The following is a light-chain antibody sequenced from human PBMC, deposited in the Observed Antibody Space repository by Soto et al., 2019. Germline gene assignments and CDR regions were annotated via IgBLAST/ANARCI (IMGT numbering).Light chain of an antibody. CDR2: DTS. CDR3: QQRSNWPPIT. J-gene: IGKJ5*01. Sequence: EIALAHSPGTLSLSPCERATISCSASQSVFNNYLAWYQQKPGQAPRLLIYDTSSRVTGIPDRFSGSGSGTDFTLTISSLEPEDFAVYYCQQRSNWPPITFGQGTRLEIK. V-gene: IGKV3D-20*02. CDR1: QSVFNNY.